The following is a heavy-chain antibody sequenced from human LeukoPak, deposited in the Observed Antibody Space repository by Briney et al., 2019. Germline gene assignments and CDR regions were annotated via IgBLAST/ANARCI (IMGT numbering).Heavy chain of an antibody. J-gene: IGHJ4*02. Sequence: GASVKVSCKASGYTFTGYYMHWVRQAPGQGLEWMGWINPNSGGTNYAQKFQGRVTMTRDTSISTAYMELSRLRSDDTAVYYCARDYREIGELLFGFDYWGQGTLVTVSS. CDR1: GYTFTGYY. D-gene: IGHD3-10*01. V-gene: IGHV1-2*02. CDR2: INPNSGGT. CDR3: ARDYREIGELLFGFDY.